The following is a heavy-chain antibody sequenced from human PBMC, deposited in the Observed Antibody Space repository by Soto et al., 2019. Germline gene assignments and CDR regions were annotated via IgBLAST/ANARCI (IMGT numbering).Heavy chain of an antibody. CDR1: GGTFSSYA. J-gene: IGHJ6*02. Sequence: QVQLVQSGAEVKKPGSSVKVSCKASGGTFSSYAISWVRQAPGQGLEWMGGIIPIFGTANYAQKFQGRVTITADESTSTAYMELSSLRSEDTAVYYCARDQDSGHVIKLLYYYGMAVWGQWTTVTVSS. CDR3: ARDQDSGHVIKLLYYYGMAV. D-gene: IGHD5-12*01. CDR2: IIPIFGTA. V-gene: IGHV1-69*12.